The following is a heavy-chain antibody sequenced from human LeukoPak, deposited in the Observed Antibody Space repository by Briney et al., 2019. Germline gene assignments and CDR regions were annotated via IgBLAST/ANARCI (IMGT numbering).Heavy chain of an antibody. V-gene: IGHV4-4*07. J-gene: IGHJ4*02. Sequence: PSETLSLTCTVSGGSISSYYWGWIRQPPGKGLEWIGRTYTSGSTNYNPSLKSRVTISVDTSKNQFSLKLSSVTAADTAVYYCARGVSRLRWYPNYFDYWGQGTLVTVSS. CDR3: ARGVSRLRWYPNYFDY. CDR2: TYTSGST. CDR1: GGSISSYY. D-gene: IGHD4-23*01.